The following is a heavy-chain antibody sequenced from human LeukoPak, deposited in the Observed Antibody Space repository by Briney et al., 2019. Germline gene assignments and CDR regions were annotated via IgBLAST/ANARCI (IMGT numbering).Heavy chain of an antibody. CDR2: ISGSGGST. V-gene: IGHV3-23*01. CDR1: GFTFSSYA. J-gene: IGHJ4*02. Sequence: GGSLRLSCAASGFTFSSYAMSWVRQAPGKGLEWVSAISGSGGSTYYADSVKGRFTISRDNSKNTLYLQMNSLRAEDTAVYYCAKSRDIVVVVAASELGFWGQGTLVTVSS. CDR3: AKSRDIVVVVAASELGF. D-gene: IGHD2-15*01.